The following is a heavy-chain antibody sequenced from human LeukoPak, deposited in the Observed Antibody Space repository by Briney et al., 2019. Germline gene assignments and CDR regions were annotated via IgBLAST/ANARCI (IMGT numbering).Heavy chain of an antibody. D-gene: IGHD3-22*01. CDR3: ARPLGSGYYSLFDY. V-gene: IGHV1-18*01. Sequence: GASVKVSCKASGYTFTSYGISWVRQAPGQGLEWMGWISAYNGNTNYAQKLQGRVTMTTDTSTNTAYMELRSLRSDDTAVYYCARPLGSGYYSLFDYWGQGTLVTVSS. J-gene: IGHJ4*02. CDR2: ISAYNGNT. CDR1: GYTFTSYG.